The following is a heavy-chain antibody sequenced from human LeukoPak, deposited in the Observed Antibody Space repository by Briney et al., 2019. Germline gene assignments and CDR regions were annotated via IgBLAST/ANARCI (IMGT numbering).Heavy chain of an antibody. V-gene: IGHV3-30*18. CDR3: AKEVIAAGGNFEY. Sequence: GGSLGLSCAASGFTFSTSVMHWVRQAPGKGLEWVAVISYDGNNKYYADSAKGRFTISRDNSKNTLYVQMNSLRAEDTAVYYCAKEVIAAGGNFEYWGQGTLVTVSS. J-gene: IGHJ4*02. D-gene: IGHD6-13*01. CDR2: ISYDGNNK. CDR1: GFTFSTSV.